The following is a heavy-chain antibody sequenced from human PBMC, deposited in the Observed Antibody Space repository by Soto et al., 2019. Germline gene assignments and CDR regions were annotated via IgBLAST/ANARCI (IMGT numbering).Heavy chain of an antibody. CDR3: AADREYSSSWRWCDP. CDR1: GFTFTSSA. V-gene: IGHV1-58*01. CDR2: IVVGSGNT. D-gene: IGHD6-6*01. Sequence: ASVKVSCKASGFTFTSSAVQWVRQARGQRLEWIGWIVVGSGNTNYAQKFQERVTITRDMSTSTAYMELSSLRSEDTAVYDCAADREYSSSWRWCDPWGQGTLVAGSS. J-gene: IGHJ5*02.